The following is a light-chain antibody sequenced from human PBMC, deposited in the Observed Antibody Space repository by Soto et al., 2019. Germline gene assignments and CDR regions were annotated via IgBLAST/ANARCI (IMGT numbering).Light chain of an antibody. CDR2: GAS. CDR3: QQYNSWPLL. V-gene: IGKV3-15*01. J-gene: IGKJ4*01. CDR1: QSVSIN. Sequence: EIVMTQSPATLSVSPGERATLSCRASQSVSINLAWYQQKPGQAPRLLIYGASTRATGIPARFSGSGSGTEFTLTISSLQSQDFAGYYCQQYNSWPLLFGGGTKVEI.